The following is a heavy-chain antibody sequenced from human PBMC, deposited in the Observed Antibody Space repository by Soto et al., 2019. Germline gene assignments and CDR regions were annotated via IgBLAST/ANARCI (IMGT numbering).Heavy chain of an antibody. J-gene: IGHJ4*02. CDR3: AHTNWEGSYDMSFDF. V-gene: IGHV2-5*02. CDR1: EFSLNTRGVG. Sequence: QITLKASCPPLVKPTQTLPLTCTFSEFSLNTRGVGVGWIRQPPGKALEWLAPIYWDDDKRYSPSLKSRLTITKDASKNQVVLTMTNMDPVDTATYYCAHTNWEGSYDMSFDFWGQGTLVTVS. D-gene: IGHD5-18*01. CDR2: IYWDDDK.